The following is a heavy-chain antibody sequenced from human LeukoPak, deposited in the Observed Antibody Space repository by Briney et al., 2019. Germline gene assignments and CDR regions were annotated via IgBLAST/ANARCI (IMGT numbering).Heavy chain of an antibody. Sequence: PSETLSLTCTVSGGSISSGGYYWSWIRQPPGKGLEWIGEINHSGSTNYNPSLKSRVTISVDTSKNQFSLKLSSVTAADTAVYYCATCSSTSCYSWGLDYYYYMDVWGKGTTVTVSS. J-gene: IGHJ6*03. CDR2: INHSGST. CDR1: GGSISSGGYY. V-gene: IGHV4-39*07. D-gene: IGHD2-2*01. CDR3: ATCSSTSCYSWGLDYYYYMDV.